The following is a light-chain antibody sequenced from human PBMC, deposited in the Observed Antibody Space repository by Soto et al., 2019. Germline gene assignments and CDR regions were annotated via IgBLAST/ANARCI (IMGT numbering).Light chain of an antibody. CDR2: AAS. CDR1: QSVRNNY. J-gene: IGKJ1*01. CDR3: QQYGNSPWT. V-gene: IGKV3-20*01. Sequence: EIVLTQSPGTLSLSPGERATLSCRASQSVRNNYLAWYQQKPGQAPRLLIYAASGRATGIPDRFSGSGSGTDFTLTISRLEPEDFAVYHCQQYGNSPWTFGQGTKVEIK.